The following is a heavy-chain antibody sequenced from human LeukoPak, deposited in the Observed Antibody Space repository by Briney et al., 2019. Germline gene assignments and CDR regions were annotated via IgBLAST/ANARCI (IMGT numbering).Heavy chain of an antibody. CDR2: ISGSGDNT. CDR1: GFTFSSYA. Sequence: GGSLRLSCAASGFTFSSYAMSWVRQAPGKGLEWVSTISGSGDNTYYADSVKGRFTISRDNSKNTLYLQMNSLRAEDTAVCYCANLVGATKYFDYWGQGTLVTVSS. V-gene: IGHV3-23*01. CDR3: ANLVGATKYFDY. D-gene: IGHD1-26*01. J-gene: IGHJ4*02.